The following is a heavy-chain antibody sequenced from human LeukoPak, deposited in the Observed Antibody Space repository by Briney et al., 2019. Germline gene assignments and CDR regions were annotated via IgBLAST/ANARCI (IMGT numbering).Heavy chain of an antibody. V-gene: IGHV3-48*04. CDR1: GFTFSSYS. CDR3: ARSRYSSSWSLYAFDI. D-gene: IGHD6-13*01. Sequence: PGGSLRLSCAASGFTFSSYSMNWVRQAPGKGLEWVSYISSSSSTIYYADSVKGRFTISRDNAKNSLYLQMNSLRAEDTAVYYCARSRYSSSWSLYAFDIWGQGTMVTVSS. J-gene: IGHJ3*02. CDR2: ISSSSSTI.